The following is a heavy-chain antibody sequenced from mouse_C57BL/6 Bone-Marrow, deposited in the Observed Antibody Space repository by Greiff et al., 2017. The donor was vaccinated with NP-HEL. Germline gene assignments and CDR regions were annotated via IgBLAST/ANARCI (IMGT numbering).Heavy chain of an antibody. D-gene: IGHD4-1*01. J-gene: IGHJ4*01. CDR3: ARQGGLTGKRYYAMDY. V-gene: IGHV5-15*01. Sequence: VQLKQSGGGLVQPGGSLKLSCAASGFTFSDYGMAWVRQAPRKGPEWVAFISNLAYSIYYADTVTGRFTISRENAKNTLYLEMSSLRSEDTAMYYCARQGGLTGKRYYAMDYWGQGTSVTVSS. CDR1: GFTFSDYG. CDR2: ISNLAYSI.